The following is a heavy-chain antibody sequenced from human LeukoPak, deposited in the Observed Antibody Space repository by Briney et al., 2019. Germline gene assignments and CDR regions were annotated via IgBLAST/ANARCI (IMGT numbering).Heavy chain of an antibody. Sequence: PGGSLRLSCAASGFIFSSFSMNWVRQVPGKGLEWVSSISSSSTYIFYADSVKGRFSISRDDAKNSLYLQMNSLRAEDTAVYYCARGFPSRFGEGFDFWGQGTLVTVSS. CDR3: ARGFPSRFGEGFDF. V-gene: IGHV3-21*01. CDR2: ISSSSTYI. J-gene: IGHJ5*01. CDR1: GFIFSSFS. D-gene: IGHD3-10*01.